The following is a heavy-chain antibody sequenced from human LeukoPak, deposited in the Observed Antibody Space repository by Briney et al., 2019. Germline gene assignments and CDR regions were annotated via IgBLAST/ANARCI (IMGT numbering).Heavy chain of an antibody. D-gene: IGHD2-15*01. CDR1: GFTSSINW. CDR2: IKQDGSVK. CDR3: ARTFVGYCSASTCYYFDY. Sequence: GGSLRLSCAASGFTSSINWMSWVRQAPGKGLEWVAIIKQDGSVKYYVDSVKGRFTISRDNAKNSLYLQMNSLRAEDTAVYYCARTFVGYCSASTCYYFDYWGQGTLVTVSS. J-gene: IGHJ4*02. V-gene: IGHV3-7*01.